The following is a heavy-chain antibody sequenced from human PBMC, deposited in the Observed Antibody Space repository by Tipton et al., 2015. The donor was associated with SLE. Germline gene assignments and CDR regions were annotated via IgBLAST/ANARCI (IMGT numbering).Heavy chain of an antibody. CDR3: ARQRLRLLSPLDA. J-gene: IGHJ6*02. CDR1: GDSITSSPYF. Sequence: TLSLTCAISGDSITSSPYFWGWIRKPPGKGLEWLGITYYSGNTYFNPSLKNRATLPLDTSKNQFSLKLNSVTAADTAVYYCARQRLRLLSPLDAWGQGTTVTVS. CDR2: TYYSGNT. D-gene: IGHD3-10*01. V-gene: IGHV4-39*01.